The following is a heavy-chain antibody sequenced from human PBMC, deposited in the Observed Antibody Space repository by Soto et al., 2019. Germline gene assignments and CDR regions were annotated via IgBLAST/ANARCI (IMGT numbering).Heavy chain of an antibody. CDR1: GFPFDSYG. D-gene: IGHD5-18*01. V-gene: IGHV3-30*02. CDR2: IGFAGNNK. J-gene: IGHJ4*02. Sequence: GGSLRLSCVASGFPFDSYGIHWVRRAPGKGLEWVATIGFAGNNKYYADSVKGRFTISRDNAKKSLYLQMNSLKAEDTAVYFCAKDFTTMVRMCDYWGQGTRVTVAS. CDR3: AKDFTTMVRMCDY.